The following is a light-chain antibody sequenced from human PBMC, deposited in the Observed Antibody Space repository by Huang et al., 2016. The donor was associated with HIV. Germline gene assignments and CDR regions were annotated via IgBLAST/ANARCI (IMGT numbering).Light chain of an antibody. CDR1: ESLVYSDRNTY. Sequence: DVVMTQSPLSLPVTLGQPASMSCRSSESLVYSDRNTYLNWFQQRAGQSPRRLICKFSNRVSGVPVRFSGSGSATNFTLKISRVEAEDVGIYYCMQGSHWPPTFGPGTRVDF. V-gene: IGKV2-30*01. CDR3: MQGSHWPPT. CDR2: KFS. J-gene: IGKJ3*01.